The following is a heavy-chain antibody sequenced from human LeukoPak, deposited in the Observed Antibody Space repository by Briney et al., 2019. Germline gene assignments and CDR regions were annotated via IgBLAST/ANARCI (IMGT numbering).Heavy chain of an antibody. CDR2: INPNSGGT. Sequence: ASVKVPCKASGYTFTGYYMHWVRQAPGQGLEWMGWINPNSGGTNYVQKFPGRVTMTRDTSITTAYMELSRLRSDNTAVYSSARGGNTDYGDYGMDVWGQGTTATVSS. J-gene: IGHJ6*02. CDR1: GYTFTGYY. D-gene: IGHD4-17*01. CDR3: ARGGNTDYGDYGMDV. V-gene: IGHV1-2*02.